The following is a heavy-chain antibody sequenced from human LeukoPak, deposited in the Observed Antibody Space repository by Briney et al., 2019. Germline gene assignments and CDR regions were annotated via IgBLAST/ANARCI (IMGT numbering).Heavy chain of an antibody. CDR3: ARGRFLLRFRYGMDV. J-gene: IGHJ6*02. CDR1: GGSFSGYY. D-gene: IGHD3-3*01. V-gene: IGHV4-34*01. Sequence: PSETLSLTCAVYGGSFSGYYWSWIRQPPGKGLEWIGEINHSGSTNYNPSLKSRVTISVDTSKNQFSLKLSSVTAADTAVYYCARGRFLLRFRYGMDVWGQGTTVTVSS. CDR2: INHSGST.